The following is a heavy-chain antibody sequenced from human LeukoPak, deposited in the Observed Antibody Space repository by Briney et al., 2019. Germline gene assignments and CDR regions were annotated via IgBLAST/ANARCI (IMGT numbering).Heavy chain of an antibody. CDR2: IDHGGST. Sequence: SETLSLTCTVSGGSISSYYWTWIRQPPGKGLEWIGYIDHGGSTNYNPSLRSRVSISSDTSKIQFSLELTSVTAADTAVYYCARLKATVSIHAYFDSWGQGILVTGSS. D-gene: IGHD4-17*01. CDR1: GGSISSYY. J-gene: IGHJ4*02. CDR3: ARLKATVSIHAYFDS. V-gene: IGHV4-59*01.